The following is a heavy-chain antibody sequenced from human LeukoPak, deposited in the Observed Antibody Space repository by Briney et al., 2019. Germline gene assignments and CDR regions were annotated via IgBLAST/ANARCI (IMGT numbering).Heavy chain of an antibody. CDR3: ARDFSRPGSYGDYG. CDR2: IYYSGST. CDR1: GGSISSSSYY. Sequence: SETLSLTCTVSGGSISSSSYYWGWIRQPPGKGLEWMGSIYYSGSTYYNPSLKSRVTISVDTSKNQFSLKLSSVTAADTAVYYCARDFSRPGSYGDYGWGQGTLVTVSS. J-gene: IGHJ4*02. V-gene: IGHV4-39*07. D-gene: IGHD4-17*01.